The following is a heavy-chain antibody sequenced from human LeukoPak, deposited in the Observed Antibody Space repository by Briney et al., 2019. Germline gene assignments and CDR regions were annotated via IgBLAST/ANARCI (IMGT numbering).Heavy chain of an antibody. CDR3: AREKEEYYYGSGSYNWFDP. J-gene: IGHJ5*02. D-gene: IGHD3-10*01. CDR2: IKQDGSEK. CDR1: GFTFSSYW. V-gene: IGHV3-7*01. Sequence: GGSLRLSCAASGFTFSSYWMSWVRQAPGKGLEWVANIKQDGSEKYYVDSVKGRFTISRDNAKNSLYLQMNSLRAEDTAVYYCAREKEEYYYGSGSYNWFDPRGQGTLVTVSS.